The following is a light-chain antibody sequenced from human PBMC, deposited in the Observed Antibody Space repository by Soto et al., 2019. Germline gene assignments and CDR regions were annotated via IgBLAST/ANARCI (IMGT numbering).Light chain of an antibody. Sequence: QAVVTQEPSLTVSPGGTVTLTCGSSTGTGTSGHFPYWFQQKPGQAPRTLIYDTSNRHSWTPARFSGSLLGGKAALTLSGAQPEDEAEYYCLLYFSGVQVFGGGTKLTVL. V-gene: IGLV7-46*01. CDR1: TGTGTSGHF. CDR2: DTS. CDR3: LLYFSGVQV. J-gene: IGLJ2*01.